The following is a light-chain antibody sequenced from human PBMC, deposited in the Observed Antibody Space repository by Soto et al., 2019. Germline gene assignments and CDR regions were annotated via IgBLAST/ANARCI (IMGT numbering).Light chain of an antibody. Sequence: EIVMTQSSATLSVSPGERATLSCRASQSVINNLAWYQQKPGQAPSLLIYDASTRATGIPARFSGSGSATEFTLTISSLQSQDFSVYYCHQYYKWPLTFGGGTKVEI. CDR3: HQYYKWPLT. J-gene: IGKJ4*01. V-gene: IGKV3-15*01. CDR1: QSVINN. CDR2: DAS.